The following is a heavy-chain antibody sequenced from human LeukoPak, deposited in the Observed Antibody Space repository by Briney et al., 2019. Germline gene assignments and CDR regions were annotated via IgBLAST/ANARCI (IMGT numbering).Heavy chain of an antibody. CDR2: ISGSGGST. V-gene: IGHV3-23*01. CDR1: GFTFSSYW. Sequence: GGSLRLSCAASGFTFSSYWMSWVRQAPGKGLEWVSAISGSGGSTYYADSVKGRFTISRDNSKNTLYLQMNSLRAEDTAVYYCAKDRAARTHYYYYMDVWGKGTTVTVSS. J-gene: IGHJ6*03. CDR3: AKDRAARTHYYYYMDV. D-gene: IGHD6-6*01.